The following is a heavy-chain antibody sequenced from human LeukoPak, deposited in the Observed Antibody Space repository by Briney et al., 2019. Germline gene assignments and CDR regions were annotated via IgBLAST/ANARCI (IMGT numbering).Heavy chain of an antibody. D-gene: IGHD5-24*01. CDR1: GFTFSSYV. J-gene: IGHJ4*02. Sequence: GGSLRLSCAASGFTFSSYVMHWVRQAPGKGLEWVAIISYDGSNEYYADSVKGRFTISRDNSKNTLYLQMNSLRAADTAVYYCARDSKYRSRYKYPDYWGQGTLVTVSS. V-gene: IGHV3-30*04. CDR2: ISYDGSNE. CDR3: ARDSKYRSRYKYPDY.